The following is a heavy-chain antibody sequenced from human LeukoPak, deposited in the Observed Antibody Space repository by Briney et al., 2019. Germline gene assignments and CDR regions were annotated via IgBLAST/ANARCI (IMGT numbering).Heavy chain of an antibody. D-gene: IGHD5-24*01. CDR1: GFTFSSYW. CDR2: INSDGSST. V-gene: IGHV3-74*01. Sequence: PGGSLRLSCAASGFTFSSYWMHWVRQAPGKGLVWVSRINSDGSSTSYADSVKGRFTISRDNAKNSLYLQMNSLRAEDTAVYYCARMTLGDGYNPFDYWGQGTLVTVSS. J-gene: IGHJ4*02. CDR3: ARMTLGDGYNPFDY.